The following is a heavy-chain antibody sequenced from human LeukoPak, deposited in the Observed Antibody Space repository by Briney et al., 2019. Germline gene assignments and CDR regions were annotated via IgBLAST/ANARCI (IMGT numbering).Heavy chain of an antibody. V-gene: IGHV3-30-3*01. J-gene: IGHJ4*02. CDR2: ISKDGSDK. Sequence: GGSLRLSCAASGLTFSRHVMSWVRQAPGKGLEWVAVISKDGSDKYYPGSVRGRFTISRDNSKNTIYLQMDSLRAEDTAIYYCARDYWWNYDYWGQGTLVTVSS. D-gene: IGHD1-7*01. CDR1: GLTFSRHV. CDR3: ARDYWWNYDY.